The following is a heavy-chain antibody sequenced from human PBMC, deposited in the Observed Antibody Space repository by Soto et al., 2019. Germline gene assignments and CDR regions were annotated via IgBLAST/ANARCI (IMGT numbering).Heavy chain of an antibody. V-gene: IGHV4-31*03. CDR2: IYYSGST. CDR1: GGSISSGGYY. J-gene: IGHJ3*02. CDR3: ARDRAGSGAPSILTGYPDDAFDI. D-gene: IGHD3-9*01. Sequence: SETLSLTCTVSGGSISSGGYYWSWIRQHPGKGLEWIGYIYYSGSTYYNPSLKSRVTISVDTSKNQFSLKLSSVTAADTAVYYCARDRAGSGAPSILTGYPDDAFDIWGQGTMVTVSS.